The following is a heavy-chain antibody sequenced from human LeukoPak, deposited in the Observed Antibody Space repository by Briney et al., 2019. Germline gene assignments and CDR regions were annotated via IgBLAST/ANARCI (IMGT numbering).Heavy chain of an antibody. CDR1: GYTFTIYG. J-gene: IGHJ1*01. D-gene: IGHD1-26*01. CDR2: ISAYNGNT. Sequence: ASVKVSCKASGYTFTIYGISWVRKAPGQGLEWMGWISAYNGNTNYAQKLQGRVTMTTDTSTSTAYMELRSLRSDDTAVYYCARDLRRYSGSYLGYFQHWGQGTLVTVSS. V-gene: IGHV1-18*01. CDR3: ARDLRRYSGSYLGYFQH.